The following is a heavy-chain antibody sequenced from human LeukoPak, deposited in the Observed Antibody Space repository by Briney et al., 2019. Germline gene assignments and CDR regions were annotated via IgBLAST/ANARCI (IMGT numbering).Heavy chain of an antibody. CDR1: GFIFSNYA. CDR2: ISNRGGTT. V-gene: IGHV3-23*01. J-gene: IGHJ4*02. Sequence: GGSLRLSCAASGFIFSNYAMSWVCQAPGKGLEWVSGISNRGGTTYYADSVNGRFTVSRDNGKNTLSLQMNSLRAEDTAIYYCAKRLSATDDWGQGTLVTVSS. D-gene: IGHD5-12*01. CDR3: AKRLSATDD.